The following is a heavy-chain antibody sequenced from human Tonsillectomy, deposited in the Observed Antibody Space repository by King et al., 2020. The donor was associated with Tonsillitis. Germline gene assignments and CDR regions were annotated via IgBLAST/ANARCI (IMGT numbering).Heavy chain of an antibody. V-gene: IGHV3-64D*06. Sequence: EVQLVESGGGLVQPGGSLRLSCSASAFTFSSYAMHWVRQAPGKGLEYVSAISSNGGSTYYADSVKGRFTISRDNSKNTLYLQMSGLRAEDTSVYYCVKDPGSSGWGPFDYWGQGTLVTVSS. CDR3: VKDPGSSGWGPFDY. CDR1: AFTFSSYA. J-gene: IGHJ4*02. D-gene: IGHD6-19*01. CDR2: ISSNGGST.